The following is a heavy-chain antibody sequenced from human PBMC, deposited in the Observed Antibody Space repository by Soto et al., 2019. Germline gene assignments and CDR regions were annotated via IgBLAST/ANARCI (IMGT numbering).Heavy chain of an antibody. CDR2: ISSSGSTI. J-gene: IGHJ4*02. CDR3: ARGPPTYYYDSSGYGEDAYFDC. D-gene: IGHD3-22*01. Sequence: PGGSLRLSCAASGFTFSDYYMSWIRQAPGKGLEWVSYISSSGSTIYYTDSVKGRFTISRDNAKNSLYLQMNSLRAEDTAGYYCARGPPTYYYDSSGYGEDAYFDCWGQGTLVTVSS. CDR1: GFTFSDYY. V-gene: IGHV3-11*01.